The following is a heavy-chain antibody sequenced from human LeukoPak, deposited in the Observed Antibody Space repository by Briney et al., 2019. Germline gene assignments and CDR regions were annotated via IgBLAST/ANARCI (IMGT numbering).Heavy chain of an antibody. J-gene: IGHJ6*03. Sequence: SETLSLTCAVSGYSIGSDFYWGWIRQTPGKGLEWLGSVSHNTGASYNPSFKSRVTISLDTSKNHFSLPLISVTAADTAVYFCAREPGWGHNYYYMDVWGKGTTVAVSS. CDR1: GYSIGSDFY. V-gene: IGHV4-38-2*02. CDR2: VSHNTGA. CDR3: AREPGWGHNYYYMDV. D-gene: IGHD1-26*01.